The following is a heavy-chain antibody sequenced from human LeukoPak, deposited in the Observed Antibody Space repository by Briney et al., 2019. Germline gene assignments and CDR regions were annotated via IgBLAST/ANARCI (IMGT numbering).Heavy chain of an antibody. CDR3: TRAIIVALGTGPFDI. CDR1: GFGFSSYT. J-gene: IGHJ3*02. Sequence: PGGSLRLSCAASGFGFSSYTMNWVRLAPGRGLEWVSSIIGTSEMHYADSVKGRFTVSRDNDKNSLFLQLYSLSVEDTAVYYCTRAIIVALGTGPFDIWGQGTVVTVSS. V-gene: IGHV3-21*06. D-gene: IGHD6-13*01. CDR2: IIGTSEM.